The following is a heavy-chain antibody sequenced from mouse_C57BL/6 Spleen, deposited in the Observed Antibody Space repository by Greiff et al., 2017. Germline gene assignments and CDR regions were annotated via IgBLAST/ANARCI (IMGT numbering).Heavy chain of an antibody. V-gene: IGHV1-4*01. D-gene: IGHD1-3*01. CDR1: GYTFTSYT. CDR3: ERWDNYDYAMCG. J-gene: IGHJ4*01. CDR2: INPSSGYT. Sequence: QVQLQQSGAELVRPGASVKMSCKASGYTFTSYTMHWVKQRPGQGLEWIGYINPSSGYTKYNQKFKDKATLTADKSSSTAYMQLSSLTSEDSAVYYCERWDNYDYAMCGWGQGTSVTVST.